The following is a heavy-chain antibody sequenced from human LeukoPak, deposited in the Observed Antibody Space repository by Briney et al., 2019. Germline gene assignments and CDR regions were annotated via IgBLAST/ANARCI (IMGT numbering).Heavy chain of an antibody. Sequence: GGSLRLSCAASGFTFSSYWMHWVRQAPGKGLVWVTRISSDGSSTIHADSVKGRFTISRDNAKNTLYLQMNSLRAEDTAVYYCASGFGELFCWGQGTLVTVSS. J-gene: IGHJ4*02. V-gene: IGHV3-74*01. D-gene: IGHD3-10*01. CDR1: GFTFSSYW. CDR2: ISSDGSST. CDR3: ASGFGELFC.